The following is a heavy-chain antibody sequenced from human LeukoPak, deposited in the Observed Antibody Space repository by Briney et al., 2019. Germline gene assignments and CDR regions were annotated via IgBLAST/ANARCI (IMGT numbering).Heavy chain of an antibody. CDR3: ARGPSSPLTH. CDR2: ISSSGSTI. CDR1: GFTFSSYW. D-gene: IGHD6-6*01. J-gene: IGHJ4*02. Sequence: PGGSLRLSCAASGFTFSSYWMNWVRQAPGKGLGWVSYISSSGSTIYYADSVKGRFTISRDNAKNSLYLQMDSLRAEDTAVYYCARGPSSPLTHWGQGTLVTVSS. V-gene: IGHV3-48*04.